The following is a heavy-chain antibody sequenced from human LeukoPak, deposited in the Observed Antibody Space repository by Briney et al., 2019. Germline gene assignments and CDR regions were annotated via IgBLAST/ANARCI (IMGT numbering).Heavy chain of an antibody. V-gene: IGHV3-30*18. D-gene: IGHD3-3*01. CDR1: GFTFSNYG. CDR2: ISYDGSNK. J-gene: IGHJ4*02. Sequence: GGSLGLSCAASGFTFSNYGMHWVRQAPGKGLEWVAVISYDGSNKYYADSVKGRFTISRDNSKNTLYLQMNSLRAGDTAVYYCAKDFTFAYYDFWSGYYPDYWGQGTLVTVSS. CDR3: AKDFTFAYYDFWSGYYPDY.